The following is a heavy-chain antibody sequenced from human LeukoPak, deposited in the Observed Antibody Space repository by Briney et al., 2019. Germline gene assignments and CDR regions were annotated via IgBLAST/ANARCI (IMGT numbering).Heavy chain of an antibody. J-gene: IGHJ6*03. D-gene: IGHD2-15*01. CDR3: ARVVVAAFYYYYYMDV. CDR2: ISGSGGST. Sequence: GGSLRLSCAASGFTFSSYAMSWVRQAPGKGLEWVSAISGSGGSTYYADSVKGRFTISRDNAKNSLYLQMNSLRAEDTAVYYCARVVVAAFYYYYYMDVWGKGTTVTVSS. V-gene: IGHV3-23*01. CDR1: GFTFSSYA.